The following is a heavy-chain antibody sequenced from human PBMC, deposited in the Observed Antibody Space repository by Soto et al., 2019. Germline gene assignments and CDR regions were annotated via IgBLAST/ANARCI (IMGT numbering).Heavy chain of an antibody. D-gene: IGHD6-19*01. V-gene: IGHV6-1*01. Sequence: SQTLSLTCAISGDSVSSNSAAWNWIRQSSSRGLEWLGRTYYRSKWYNDYAVSVKSRITINPDTSKNQFSLQLNSVTPEDTAVYYCARDRGAVAGLYYYYGMDVWGQGTTVTVSS. J-gene: IGHJ6*02. CDR3: ARDRGAVAGLYYYYGMDV. CDR2: TYYRSKWYN. CDR1: GDSVSSNSAA.